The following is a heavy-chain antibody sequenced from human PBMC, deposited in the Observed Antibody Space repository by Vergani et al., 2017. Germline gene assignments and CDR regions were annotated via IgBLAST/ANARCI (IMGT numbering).Heavy chain of an antibody. CDR2: IYPGDSDT. Sequence: EVQLVQSGAEVKKPGESLKISCKGSGYSFTSYWIGWVRQMPGKGLEWMGIIYPGDSDTRYSPSFQGQVTISADKSISTAYLQWSSLKASDTVMYYCARHPGIAVAGTSPWFDPWGQGTLVTVSS. D-gene: IGHD6-19*01. V-gene: IGHV5-51*01. J-gene: IGHJ5*02. CDR3: ARHPGIAVAGTSPWFDP. CDR1: GYSFTSYW.